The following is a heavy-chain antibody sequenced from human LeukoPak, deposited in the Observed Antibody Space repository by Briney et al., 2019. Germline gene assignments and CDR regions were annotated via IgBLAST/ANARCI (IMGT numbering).Heavy chain of an antibody. J-gene: IGHJ6*03. CDR3: ARFGRIAAAGTMEQWLEELYYYYYYMDV. CDR1: GGSISSYY. Sequence: SETLSLTCTVSGGSISSYYWSWIRQPPGKGLEWIGYIYYSGSTNYNPSLKSRVTISVDTSKNQFSLKLSSVTAADTAVYYCARFGRIAAAGTMEQWLEELYYYYYYMDVWGKGTAVTISS. D-gene: IGHD6-13*01. V-gene: IGHV4-59*01. CDR2: IYYSGST.